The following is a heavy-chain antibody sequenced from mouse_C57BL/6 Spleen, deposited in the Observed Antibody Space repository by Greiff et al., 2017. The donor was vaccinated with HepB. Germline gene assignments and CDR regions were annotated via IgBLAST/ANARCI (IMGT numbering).Heavy chain of an antibody. Sequence: EVKLVESGEGLVKPGGSLKLSCAASGFTFSSYAMSWVRQTPEKRLEWVAYISSGGDYIYYADTVKGRFTISRDNARNTLYLQMSSLKSEDTAMYYCTRDPHYSNRDAMDYWGQGTSVTVAS. D-gene: IGHD2-5*01. CDR2: ISSGGDYI. J-gene: IGHJ4*01. V-gene: IGHV5-9-1*02. CDR3: TRDPHYSNRDAMDY. CDR1: GFTFSSYA.